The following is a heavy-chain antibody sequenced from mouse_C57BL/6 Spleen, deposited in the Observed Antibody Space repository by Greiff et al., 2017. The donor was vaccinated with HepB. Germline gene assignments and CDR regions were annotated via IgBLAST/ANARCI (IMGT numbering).Heavy chain of an antibody. D-gene: IGHD2-10*01. CDR2: IDPETGGT. J-gene: IGHJ4*01. CDR3: TRLDLLHYAMDY. CDR1: GYTFTDCE. Sequence: QVQLQQSGAELVRPGASVTLSCKASGYTFTDCEMHWVKLTPVHGLEWIGAIDPETGGTAYNQKFKGKAILTADKSSSTAYMELRSLTSEDSAVYYCTRLDLLHYAMDYWGQGTSVTVSS. V-gene: IGHV1-15*01.